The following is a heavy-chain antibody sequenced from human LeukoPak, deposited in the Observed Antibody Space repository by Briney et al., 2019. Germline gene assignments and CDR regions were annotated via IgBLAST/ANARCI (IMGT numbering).Heavy chain of an antibody. CDR2: INHSGST. CDR3: PRGRNYYYSSGYYEDY. V-gene: IGHV4-34*01. CDR1: GGSFSGYY. J-gene: IGHJ4*02. D-gene: IGHD3-22*01. Sequence: SETLSLTCAVYGGSFSGYYWSWIRQPPGKGLEWIGEINHSGSTNYNPSLKSRVTISVDTSKNQFSLKLSSVTAADTAVYYCPRGRNYYYSSGYYEDYWGQGTLVTVSS.